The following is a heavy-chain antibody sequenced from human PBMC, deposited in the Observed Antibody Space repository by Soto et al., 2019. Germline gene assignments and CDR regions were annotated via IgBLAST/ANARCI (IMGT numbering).Heavy chain of an antibody. D-gene: IGHD1-26*01. V-gene: IGHV1-3*01. CDR3: ARDFIVGG. Sequence: QVQLVQSVAEVKKPGASVKVSCKASGYTFTSYAMHWVRQAPGQRLEWMGWIYAGNGNTKYSQKFQGRVTITRDTSASTAYMELSSLRSEDTAVYYCARDFIVGGWGQGTLVTVSS. J-gene: IGHJ4*02. CDR1: GYTFTSYA. CDR2: IYAGNGNT.